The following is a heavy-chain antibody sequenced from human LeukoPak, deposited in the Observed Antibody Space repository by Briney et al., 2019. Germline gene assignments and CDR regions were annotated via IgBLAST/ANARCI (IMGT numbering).Heavy chain of an antibody. CDR3: ARGYNWNDVIAFDI. CDR2: VYHVGTT. CDR1: GYSISNGYF. V-gene: IGHV4-38-2*02. J-gene: IGHJ3*02. D-gene: IGHD1-1*01. Sequence: PSETLSLTCSVSGYSISNGYFWGWIRQPPGKGLEWIGVYHVGTTDYNPSLKSRVTISVDRSKNQFSLKLSSVTAADTAVYYCARGYNWNDVIAFDIWGQGTMVTVSS.